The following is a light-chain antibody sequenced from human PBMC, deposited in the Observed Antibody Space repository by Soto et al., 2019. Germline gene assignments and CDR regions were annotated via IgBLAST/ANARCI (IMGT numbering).Light chain of an antibody. Sequence: EIQMSQSPSSLSASVGDRVTITCRAAESISRHLNWYQQKPGRAPDLLIYAAYTLQNGVHSRCTCSGAGTEFTLTITGMQLEDVATDYCQQDYSTLATFGQGTRLEIK. J-gene: IGKJ5*01. CDR2: AAY. CDR1: ESISRH. V-gene: IGKV1-39*01. CDR3: QQDYSTLAT.